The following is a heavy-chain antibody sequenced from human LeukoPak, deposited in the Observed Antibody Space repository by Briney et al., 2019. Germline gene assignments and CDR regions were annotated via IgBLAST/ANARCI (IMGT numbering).Heavy chain of an antibody. CDR1: GFTFSSYA. CDR3: AKDPSGSYDVGFFDY. V-gene: IGHV3-23*01. Sequence: GGSLRLSCAASGFTFSSYAMSWVRQAPGKGLEWVSAISGSGGSTYYADSVKGRFTISRDNSKNTPYLQMNSLRAEDTAEYYCAKDPSGSYDVGFFDYWGQGTLVTVSS. D-gene: IGHD1-26*01. CDR2: ISGSGGST. J-gene: IGHJ4*02.